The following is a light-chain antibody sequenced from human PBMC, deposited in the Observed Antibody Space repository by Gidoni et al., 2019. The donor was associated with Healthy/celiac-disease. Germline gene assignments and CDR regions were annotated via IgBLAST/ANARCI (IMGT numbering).Light chain of an antibody. V-gene: IGLV2-8*01. CDR3: SSYAGSNNLGV. J-gene: IGLJ2*01. CDR1: SSDVGGYNY. Sequence: QSALTQPPSASGSPGQSVNISCTGTSSDVGGYNYVSWYQQHPGKAPKLMIYEVSKRHSGVPDRFSGSKSGNTASLTVSGLQAEDEADYYCSSYAGSNNLGVFGGGTKLTVL. CDR2: EVS.